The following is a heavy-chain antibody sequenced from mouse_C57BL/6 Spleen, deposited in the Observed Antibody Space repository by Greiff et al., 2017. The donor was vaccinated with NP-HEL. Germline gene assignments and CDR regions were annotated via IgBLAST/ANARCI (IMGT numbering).Heavy chain of an antibody. Sequence: QVQLQQPGAELVKPGASVKLSCKASGYTFTSYWMHWVKQRPGQGLEWIGMIHPNSGSTNYNEKFKSKATLTVDKSSSTAYMQLSSLTSEDSAVYYCARGGPTGNLYFDYWGQGTTLTVSS. CDR3: ARGGPTGNLYFDY. J-gene: IGHJ2*01. CDR2: IHPNSGST. V-gene: IGHV1-64*01. D-gene: IGHD4-1*02. CDR1: GYTFTSYW.